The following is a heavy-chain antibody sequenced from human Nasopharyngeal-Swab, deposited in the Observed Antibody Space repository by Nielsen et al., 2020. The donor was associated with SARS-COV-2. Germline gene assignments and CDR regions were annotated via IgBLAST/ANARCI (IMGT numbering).Heavy chain of an antibody. J-gene: IGHJ4*02. D-gene: IGHD3-10*01. CDR2: IRCVGGST. CDR3: AKAGGYYYGSGRLYSDY. V-gene: IGHV3-23*01. Sequence: GESLKISCTASGFSFSSSAMTWVRHAPGQGLECVSAIRCVGGSTYYTDSVKGRFTTSSNNSHNTLYLQMNSLRAEDTAVYYCAKAGGYYYGSGRLYSDYWGQGTLVTVSS. CDR1: GFSFSSSA.